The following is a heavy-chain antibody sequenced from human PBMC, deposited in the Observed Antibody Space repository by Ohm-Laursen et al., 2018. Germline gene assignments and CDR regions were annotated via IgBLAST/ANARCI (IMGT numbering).Heavy chain of an antibody. Sequence: GSLRLSCTASGFTVSDAWMSWVRQAPGKGLEWVSAISGSGGSTYYADSVKGRFTISRDNSKNTLYLQMNSLRAEDTAVYYCAKAMYYYDSSGYFPCADYWGQGTLVTVSS. J-gene: IGHJ4*02. D-gene: IGHD3-22*01. CDR3: AKAMYYYDSSGYFPCADY. V-gene: IGHV3-23*01. CDR2: ISGSGGST. CDR1: GFTVSDAW.